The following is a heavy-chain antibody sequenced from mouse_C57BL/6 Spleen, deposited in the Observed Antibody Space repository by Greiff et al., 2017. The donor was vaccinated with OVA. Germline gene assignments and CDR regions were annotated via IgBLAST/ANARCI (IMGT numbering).Heavy chain of an antibody. V-gene: IGHV1-80*01. CDR3: ARGGDGYPWYFDY. J-gene: IGHJ2*01. CDR1: GYAFSSYW. D-gene: IGHD2-3*01. CDR2: IYPGDGDT. Sequence: QVQLQQSGAELVKPGASVKISCKASGYAFSSYWMNWVKQRPGKGLEWIGQIYPGDGDTNYNGKFKGKATLTADTSSSTAYMQLSSLTSEDSAVYFCARGGDGYPWYFDYWGQGTTLTVSS.